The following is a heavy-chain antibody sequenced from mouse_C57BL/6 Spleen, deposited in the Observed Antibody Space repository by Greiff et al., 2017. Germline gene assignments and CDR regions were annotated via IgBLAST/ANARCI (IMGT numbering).Heavy chain of an antibody. V-gene: IGHV1-52*01. J-gene: IGHJ4*01. CDR3: ARRNWYYAMDY. CDR1: GYTFTSYW. Sequence: QVHVKQSGAELVRPGSSVKLSCKASGYTFTSYWMHWVKQRPIQGLEWIGNIDPSDSETHYNQKFKDKATLTVDKSSSTAYMQLSSLTSEDSAVYYCARRNWYYAMDYWGQGTSVTVSS. D-gene: IGHD4-1*01. CDR2: IDPSDSET.